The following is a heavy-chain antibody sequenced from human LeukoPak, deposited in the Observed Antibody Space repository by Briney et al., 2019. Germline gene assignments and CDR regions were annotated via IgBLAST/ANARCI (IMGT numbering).Heavy chain of an antibody. D-gene: IGHD6-13*01. CDR1: GYTFTGYY. CDR3: ARAPRQSSWYDS. CDR2: INPNSGGT. J-gene: IGHJ5*01. Sequence: ASVKVSCKASGYTFTGYYMHWVRQAPGQGLEWMGWINPNSGGTTYAQKFQGRVIMTGDTSTSTVYMGLRSLRSEDTAVYFCARAPRQSSWYDSWGQGTLVTVSS. V-gene: IGHV1-2*02.